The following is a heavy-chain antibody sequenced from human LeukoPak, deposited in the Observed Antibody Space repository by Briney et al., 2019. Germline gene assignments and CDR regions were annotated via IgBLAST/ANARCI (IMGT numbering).Heavy chain of an antibody. CDR2: INHSGST. J-gene: IGHJ4*02. Sequence: SETLSLTCAVYGGSFSGYYWTWIRQPPGQGLEWIGEINHSGSTKYNPSLKSRVTLSVDTSKNQFSLKVSSVTAADTAVYYCAREGSSTAHFVYWGQGILVTVSS. D-gene: IGHD4-11*01. CDR3: AREGSSTAHFVY. CDR1: GGSFSGYY. V-gene: IGHV4-34*01.